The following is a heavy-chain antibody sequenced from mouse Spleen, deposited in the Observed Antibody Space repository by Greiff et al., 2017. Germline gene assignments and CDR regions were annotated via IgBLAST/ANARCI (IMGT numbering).Heavy chain of an antibody. V-gene: IGHV1-82*01. CDR2: IYPGDGDT. CDR1: GYAFSSSW. J-gene: IGHJ2*01. Sequence: QVTLKESGPELVKPGASVKISCKASGYAFSSSWMNWVKQRPGKGLEWIGRIYPGDGDTNYNGKFKGKATLTADKSSSTAYMQLSSLTSEDSAVYFCARNYGSSFDYWGQGTTLTVSS. D-gene: IGHD1-1*01. CDR3: ARNYGSSFDY.